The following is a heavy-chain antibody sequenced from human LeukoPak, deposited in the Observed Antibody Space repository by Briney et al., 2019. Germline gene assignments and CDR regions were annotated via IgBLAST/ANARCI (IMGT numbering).Heavy chain of an antibody. Sequence: GGSLRLSCTASGFTVSSNYMSCVRKAPGKGLEWVSVIYSGGNTYYADSVKGRFTISRDNYKNTLYLQMNSLRAEDTAVYYCARDFREQLWGYDFDYWGQGTLVTVSS. CDR3: ARDFREQLWGYDFDY. J-gene: IGHJ4*02. D-gene: IGHD5-18*01. CDR1: GFTVSSNY. V-gene: IGHV3-66*01. CDR2: IYSGGNT.